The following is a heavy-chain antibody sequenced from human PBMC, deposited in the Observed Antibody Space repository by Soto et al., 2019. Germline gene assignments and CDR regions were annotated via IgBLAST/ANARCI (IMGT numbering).Heavy chain of an antibody. V-gene: IGHV3-21*01. CDR1: GFTFSSYS. D-gene: IGHD6-19*01. CDR2: ISSSSSYI. CDR3: ARAGQRSVYLSSARYDYYYYMDV. Sequence: GGSLRLSCAASGFTFSSYSMNWVRQAPGKGLEWVSSISSSSSYIYYADSVKGRFTISRDNAKNSLYLQMNSLRAEDTAVYYCARAGQRSVYLSSARYDYYYYMDVWGKGTTVTVSS. J-gene: IGHJ6*03.